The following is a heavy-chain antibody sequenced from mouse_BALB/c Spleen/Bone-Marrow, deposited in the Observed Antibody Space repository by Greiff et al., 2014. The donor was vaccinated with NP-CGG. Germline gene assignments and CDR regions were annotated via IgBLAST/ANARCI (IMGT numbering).Heavy chain of an antibody. Sequence: VQLVESGPGLVAPSQSLSITCTVSGFSLTDYGVSWIRQPPGKGLEWLGVIWGGGITYYNSALKSSLTISKDDSKSQVFLKMNSLQTDDTAMYYCAKLGGYFDYWGQGTTLTVSS. D-gene: IGHD4-1*01. V-gene: IGHV2-6-5*01. CDR2: IWGGGIT. CDR1: GFSLTDYG. CDR3: AKLGGYFDY. J-gene: IGHJ2*01.